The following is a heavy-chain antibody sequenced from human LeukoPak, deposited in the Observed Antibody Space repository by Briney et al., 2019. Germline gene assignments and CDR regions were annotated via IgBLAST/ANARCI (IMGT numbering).Heavy chain of an antibody. CDR1: GFTFSTYC. V-gene: IGHV3-74*01. D-gene: IGHD1-26*01. Sequence: QPGGSLPLFCAASGFTFSTYCMHWVRQAPGTGLVWVSRINGDGSTTTYADSVKGRFTISRDNAKSTLYLQVNSLRVEDAAVYYCARVVLSGAYQIDLWGQGTLVTVSS. J-gene: IGHJ5*02. CDR3: ARVVLSGAYQIDL. CDR2: INGDGSTT.